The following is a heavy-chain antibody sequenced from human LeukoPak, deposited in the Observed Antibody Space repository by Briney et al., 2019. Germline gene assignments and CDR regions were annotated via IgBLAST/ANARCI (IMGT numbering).Heavy chain of an antibody. D-gene: IGHD3-10*01. V-gene: IGHV1-18*01. CDR3: ARDYGSGSYYGMDV. J-gene: IGHJ6*02. CDR1: GYTFTIYG. Sequence: ASVKVSCEASGYTFTIYGISWVRQAPGQGLEWMGWINTYNGNTNYAQKLQGRVTMTTDTSTSTAYMELRSLRSDDTAVYYCARDYGSGSYYGMDVWGQGTTVTVSS. CDR2: INTYNGNT.